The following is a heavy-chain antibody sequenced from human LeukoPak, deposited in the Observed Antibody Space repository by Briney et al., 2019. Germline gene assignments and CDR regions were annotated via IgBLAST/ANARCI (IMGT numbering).Heavy chain of an antibody. CDR3: AAGYCSGGSCQPFDY. Sequence: SSVQVSCKASGYTFTSYGIRWVRQAPGQGLEWMGWISAYNGNTNYAQKLQGRVTMTTDTSTSTAYMELRSLRSDNTAVYYCAAGYCSGGSCQPFDYWGQGTLVTVSS. V-gene: IGHV1-18*01. CDR2: ISAYNGNT. D-gene: IGHD2-15*01. J-gene: IGHJ4*02. CDR1: GYTFTSYG.